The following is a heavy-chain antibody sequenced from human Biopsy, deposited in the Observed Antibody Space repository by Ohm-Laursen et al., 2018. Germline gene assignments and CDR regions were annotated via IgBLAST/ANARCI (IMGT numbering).Heavy chain of an antibody. CDR1: GYSVTNDYY. V-gene: IGHV4-38-2*02. CDR3: ARVAGGYAYYYGMDV. J-gene: IGHJ6*02. D-gene: IGHD5-12*01. CDR2: IYYDGIT. Sequence: PSQTLSLTCTVSGYSVTNDYYWGWIRQPPGKGLEWIGNIYYDGITYYNPSLKSRVAMSVDTSKNQFSLRLTPVTAADTAVYYCARVAGGYAYYYGMDVWGQGTTVIVSS.